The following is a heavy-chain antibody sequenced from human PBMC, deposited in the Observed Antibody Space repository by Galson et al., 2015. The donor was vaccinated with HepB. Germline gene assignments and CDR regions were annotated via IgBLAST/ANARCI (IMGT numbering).Heavy chain of an antibody. CDR3: ARGLLKTFDS. Sequence: SLRLSCAASGFTFSSYTMNWVRQAPGKGLEWVSYINTIGSAIYYADSVKARFTISRDNAKNSLYLQLNSLRDDDTAVYYCARGLLKTFDSWGQGTLVTVSS. D-gene: IGHD2/OR15-2a*01. CDR2: INTIGSAI. CDR1: GFTFSSYT. J-gene: IGHJ4*02. V-gene: IGHV3-48*02.